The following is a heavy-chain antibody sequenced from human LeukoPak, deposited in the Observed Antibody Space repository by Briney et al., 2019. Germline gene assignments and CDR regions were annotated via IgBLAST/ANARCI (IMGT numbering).Heavy chain of an antibody. CDR3: AREVKTTVTTFYYYYYMDV. Sequence: GGSLRLSCAASRFTVSSNYMSWVRQAPGKGLEWVSVIYSSGDTYYADFVKGRFTISKDNSKNTLYLRMNSLRAEDTAVYYCAREVKTTVTTFYYYYYMDVWGKGTTVTVPS. CDR2: IYSSGDT. CDR1: RFTVSSNY. V-gene: IGHV3-53*01. D-gene: IGHD4-11*01. J-gene: IGHJ6*03.